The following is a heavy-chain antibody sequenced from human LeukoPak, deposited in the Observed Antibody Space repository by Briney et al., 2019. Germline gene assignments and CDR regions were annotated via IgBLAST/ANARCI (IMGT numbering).Heavy chain of an antibody. CDR2: IYYSGST. V-gene: IGHV4-30-2*03. Sequence: SQTLSLTCTVSGGSISSGGYYWSWIRQPPGKGLEWIGSIYYSGSTYYNPSLKSRVTISVDTSKNQFSLKLSSVTAADTAVYYCARHERYSNPYSSSWYSRYWGQGTLVTVSS. CDR1: GGSISSGGYY. CDR3: ARHERYSNPYSSSWYSRY. D-gene: IGHD6-13*01. J-gene: IGHJ4*02.